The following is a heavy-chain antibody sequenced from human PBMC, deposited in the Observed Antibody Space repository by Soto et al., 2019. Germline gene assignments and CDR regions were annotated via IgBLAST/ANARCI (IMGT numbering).Heavy chain of an antibody. CDR2: IDPSDSYT. J-gene: IGHJ6*02. Sequence: GESLKISCKGSGYSFTIYWISWVRQMPGKGLEWMGRIDPSDSYTNYSPSFQGHVTISADKSISTAYLQWSSLKASDTAMYYCASSSSSWFGSWYYYGMDVWGQGTTVTVSS. V-gene: IGHV5-10-1*01. D-gene: IGHD6-13*01. CDR1: GYSFTIYW. CDR3: ASSSSSWFGSWYYYGMDV.